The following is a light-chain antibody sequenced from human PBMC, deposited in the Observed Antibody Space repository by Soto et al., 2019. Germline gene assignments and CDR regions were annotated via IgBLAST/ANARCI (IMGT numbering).Light chain of an antibody. V-gene: IGKV1-5*01. J-gene: IGKJ1*01. Sequence: DLQMTQSPSTLSASLGDSVTIXXRASQSISSWLAWYQQKPGKAPKIXIYDASSLESGVPSRFSGSGSGTEFTLTISRVQPEDFATYYCQQYETYLKTFGQGTKVDIK. CDR1: QSISSW. CDR3: QQYETYLKT. CDR2: DAS.